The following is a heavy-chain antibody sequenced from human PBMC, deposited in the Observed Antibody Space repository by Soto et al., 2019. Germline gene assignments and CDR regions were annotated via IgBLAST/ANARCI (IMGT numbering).Heavy chain of an antibody. D-gene: IGHD1-26*01. J-gene: IGHJ6*02. CDR1: GGSISSGGYY. CDR3: ARASSGATIPYYYYYGMDV. V-gene: IGHV4-31*03. Sequence: QVQLQESGPGLVKPSQTLSLTCTVSGGSISSGGYYWSWIRQHPGKGLEWIGYIYYSGSTYYNPSLKRRVTISVDTSKNQFSLKLSSVTAADTAVYYCARASSGATIPYYYYYGMDVWGQGTTVTVSS. CDR2: IYYSGST.